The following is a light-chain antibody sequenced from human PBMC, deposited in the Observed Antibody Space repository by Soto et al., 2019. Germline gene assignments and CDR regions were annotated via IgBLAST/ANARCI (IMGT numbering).Light chain of an antibody. Sequence: QSVLTQPPSASGTPGQRVTVSCSGRNSNIGSNTVTWYQQLPGTAPKLLIYSNNHRTSGVPDRLSGSKSGTSASLAISGLQSEDEADYYCATWDDSLHGHVFGTGTKLTVL. CDR2: SNN. CDR1: NSNIGSNT. J-gene: IGLJ1*01. CDR3: ATWDDSLHGHV. V-gene: IGLV1-44*01.